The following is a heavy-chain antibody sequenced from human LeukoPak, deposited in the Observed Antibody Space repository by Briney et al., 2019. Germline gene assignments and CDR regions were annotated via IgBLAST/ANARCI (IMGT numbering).Heavy chain of an antibody. CDR3: ARSLGATRYGDSNY. D-gene: IGHD4-17*01. CDR1: GYTFTSYD. J-gene: IGHJ4*02. CDR2: MNPNSGST. Sequence: ASVKVSCKASGYTFTSYDINWVRQATGQGLEWMGWMNPNSGSTSYAQKFQGRVTMTRDMSTSTVYMELSSLRSEDTAVYYCARSLGATRYGDSNYWGQGTLVTVSS. V-gene: IGHV1-8*01.